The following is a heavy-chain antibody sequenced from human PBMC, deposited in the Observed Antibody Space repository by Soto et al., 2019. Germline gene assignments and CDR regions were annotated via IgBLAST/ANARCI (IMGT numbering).Heavy chain of an antibody. CDR3: AKRGIEVAGKYRWFDP. CDR1: GFTFSYYA. Sequence: EVQLLESGGGLVQPGGSLSLSCAASGFTFSYYAMTWVRQAPGKGLEWVSTISASGGTTYYADSVKGRFTISRDNSKNPVYLQMNSLSAEDTAVYYCAKRGIEVAGKYRWFDPWGQGTLVTVSS. D-gene: IGHD6-19*01. V-gene: IGHV3-23*01. CDR2: ISASGGTT. J-gene: IGHJ5*02.